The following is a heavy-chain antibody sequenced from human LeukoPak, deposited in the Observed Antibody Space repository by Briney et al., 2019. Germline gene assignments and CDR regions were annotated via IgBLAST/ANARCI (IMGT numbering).Heavy chain of an antibody. CDR2: IIPTFGTA. J-gene: IGHJ3*02. D-gene: IGHD1-20*01. V-gene: IGHV1-69*06. CDR1: VGTFSSYA. Sequence: SVKVSCKASVGTFSSYAISWVRQAPGQGLEWMGGIIPTFGTANYAQKFQGRVTITADKSTSTAYMELSSLRSEDTAVYYCARERGNWNDKAFDIWGQGTMVTVSS. CDR3: ARERGNWNDKAFDI.